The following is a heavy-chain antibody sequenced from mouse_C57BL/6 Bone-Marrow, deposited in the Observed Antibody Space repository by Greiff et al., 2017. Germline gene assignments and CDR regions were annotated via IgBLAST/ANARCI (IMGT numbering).Heavy chain of an antibody. CDR1: GYTFTSYW. J-gene: IGHJ4*01. CDR2: IDPSDSYT. D-gene: IGHD1-1*01. V-gene: IGHV1-69*01. Sequence: QVQLQQPGAELVMPGASVKLSCKASGYTFTSYWMHWVKQRPGQGLEWIGEIDPSDSYTNYNQKFKGKSTLTVDKSSSTAYMQLSSLTSEDSAVYYCARRFFMCYWGQGTSVTVSS. CDR3: ARRFFMCY.